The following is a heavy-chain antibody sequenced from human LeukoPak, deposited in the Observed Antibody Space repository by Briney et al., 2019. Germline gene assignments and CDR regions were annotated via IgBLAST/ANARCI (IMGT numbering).Heavy chain of an antibody. Sequence: SETLSLTCTVSGGSISSYYWSWIRQPPGKGLEWIGYIYYSGSTNYNPSLKSRVTISVDTSKNQFSLKLSSVTAADTAVYYCARVPLGQWPVGGDHWGQGTLVTVSS. V-gene: IGHV4-59*01. D-gene: IGHD6-19*01. CDR3: ARVPLGQWPVGGDH. CDR2: IYYSGST. CDR1: GGSISSYY. J-gene: IGHJ4*02.